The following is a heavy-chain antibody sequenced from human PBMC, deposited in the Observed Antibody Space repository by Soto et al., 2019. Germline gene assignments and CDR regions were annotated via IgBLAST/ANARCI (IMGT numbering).Heavy chain of an antibody. CDR1: GGTFNNHA. CDR3: ARDDATYLGSDCYRYFYYGMGV. CDR2: IMPMFRTA. Sequence: QVQMMQSGAEVKEPGFSVKVSSRASGGTFNNHAINWVRQGHGQGLAWMGGIMPMFRTADYAQQFQGRVTSTAAQSTTTLYLELTRVRSEDTAVYYWARDDATYLGSDCYRYFYYGMGVWAQGTTVTVSS. V-gene: IGHV1-69*01. J-gene: IGHJ6*02. D-gene: IGHD2-21*02.